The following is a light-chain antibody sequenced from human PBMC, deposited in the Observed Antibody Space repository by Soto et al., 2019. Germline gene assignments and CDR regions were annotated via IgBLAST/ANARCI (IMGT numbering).Light chain of an antibody. CDR3: QQRNNWSWT. J-gene: IGKJ1*01. CDR1: QSVSDY. Sequence: EGVLTQSPATLSLSPGERATLSCRASQSVSDYTAWFQQKPGQPPRLVIYEASNRATGIPDRFSGSGSGTDFTLTISSLDPEDFAAYYCQQRNNWSWTFGQGTKVDIK. CDR2: EAS. V-gene: IGKV3-11*01.